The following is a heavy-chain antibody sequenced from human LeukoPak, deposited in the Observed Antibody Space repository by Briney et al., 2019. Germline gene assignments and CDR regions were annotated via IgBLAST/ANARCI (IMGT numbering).Heavy chain of an antibody. D-gene: IGHD5-12*01. J-gene: IGHJ4*02. CDR3: ARCTVATIQN. Sequence: PSETLSLTCLVSGEPISSYYWSWIRQAPGRGPEYIGNVYYNGNTNYNPSLRSRVAISVDASKNQFSLKVDSVTTADTAVYYCARCTVATIQNWGQGTLVTVSS. V-gene: IGHV4-59*01. CDR1: GEPISSYY. CDR2: VYYNGNT.